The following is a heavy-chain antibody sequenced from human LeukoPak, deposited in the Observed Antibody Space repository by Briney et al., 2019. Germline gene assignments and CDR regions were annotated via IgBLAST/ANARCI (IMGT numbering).Heavy chain of an antibody. D-gene: IGHD1-26*01. J-gene: IGHJ3*02. V-gene: IGHV4-61*02. Sequence: SQTLSLTCTVSGGSISSGSYYWSWIRQPAGKGLEWIGRIYTSGSTNYNPSLKSRVTISVDTSKNQFSLKPSSVTAADTAVYYCARRGGSPLGAFDIWGQGTMVTVSS. CDR1: GGSISSGSYY. CDR2: IYTSGST. CDR3: ARRGGSPLGAFDI.